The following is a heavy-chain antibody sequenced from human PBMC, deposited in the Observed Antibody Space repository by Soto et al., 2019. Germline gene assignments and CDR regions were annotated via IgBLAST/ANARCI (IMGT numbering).Heavy chain of an antibody. CDR1: GYTFTSYG. CDR3: ARALPYRYNWFDP. D-gene: IGHD2-2*01. CDR2: ISAYNGNT. Sequence: ASVEVSCKASGYTFTSYGISWVRQAPGQGLEWMGWISAYNGNTNYAQKLQGRVTMTTDTSTSTAYMALRSLRSDDTAVYSCARALPYRYNWFDPWGQGTLVTVSS. V-gene: IGHV1-18*01. J-gene: IGHJ5*02.